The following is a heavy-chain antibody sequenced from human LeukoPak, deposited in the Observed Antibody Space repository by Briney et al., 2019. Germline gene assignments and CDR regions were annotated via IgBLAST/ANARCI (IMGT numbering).Heavy chain of an antibody. D-gene: IGHD6-6*01. CDR2: INHSGST. CDR3: AGSIAARLDY. J-gene: IGHJ4*02. Sequence: SETLSLTCAVYGGSFSDYYWSWIRQPPGKGLEWIGEINHSGSTNYNPSLKSRVTISVDTSKNQFSLKLSSVTAADTAVYYCAGSIAARLDYRGQGTLVTVSS. CDR1: GGSFSDYY. V-gene: IGHV4-34*01.